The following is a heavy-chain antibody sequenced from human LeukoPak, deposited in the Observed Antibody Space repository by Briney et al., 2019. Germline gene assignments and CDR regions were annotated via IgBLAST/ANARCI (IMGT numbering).Heavy chain of an antibody. V-gene: IGHV6-1*01. CDR2: TYYRSKWYN. D-gene: IGHD5-18*01. Sequence: SQTLSLTCAISGDSVSSNSSAWNWIRQSPSRGLEWLGRTYYRSKWYNDYAVSVKGRITINPDTSKNHFSLHLNSVTPEDTAMYYCARIGYSYGGPWGQGTLVTVSP. CDR1: GDSVSSNSSA. J-gene: IGHJ5*02. CDR3: ARIGYSYGGP.